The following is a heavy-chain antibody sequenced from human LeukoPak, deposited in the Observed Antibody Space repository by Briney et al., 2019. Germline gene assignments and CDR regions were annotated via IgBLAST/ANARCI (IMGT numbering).Heavy chain of an antibody. D-gene: IGHD2-2*01. CDR3: ARDRPAAMFDY. J-gene: IGHJ4*02. CDR2: IYYSGST. Sequence: SETLPLTCTVSGGSVSSGSYYWSWIRQPPGKGLEWIGYIYYSGSTNYNPSLKSRVTISVDTSKNQFSLKLSSVTAADTAVYYCARDRPAAMFDYWGQGTLVTVSS. V-gene: IGHV4-61*01. CDR1: GGSVSSGSYY.